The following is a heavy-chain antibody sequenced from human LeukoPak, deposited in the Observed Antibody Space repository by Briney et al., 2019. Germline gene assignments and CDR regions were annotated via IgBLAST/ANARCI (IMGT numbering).Heavy chain of an antibody. CDR2: IRYDGSNK. J-gene: IGHJ4*02. CDR3: AKDGQRWKTYYYGSGSYPE. V-gene: IGHV3-30*02. Sequence: GGSLRLSCAASGFTFNNYGMHWVRQAPGKGLEWVAFIRYDGSNKYYPDSVKGRFTISRDNSKNTLYLQMNSLRAEDTAVYYCAKDGQRWKTYYYGSGSYPEWGQGTLVTVSS. D-gene: IGHD3-10*01. CDR1: GFTFNNYG.